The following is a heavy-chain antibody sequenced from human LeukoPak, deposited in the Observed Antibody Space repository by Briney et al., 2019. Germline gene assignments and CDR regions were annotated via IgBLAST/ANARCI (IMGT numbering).Heavy chain of an antibody. Sequence: SEPLSLTCAVSDDSLSSHYWAWIRHPPGKGLGWIGYISYMGSTNYNRSLKSRVTISGNTSRDQFSLRLGSVTTAEPAVYYCGRDLVTVTKGFDIWGQGTMDSVSS. CDR1: DDSLSSHY. D-gene: IGHD4-17*01. J-gene: IGHJ3*02. V-gene: IGHV4-59*11. CDR3: GRDLVTVTKGFDI. CDR2: ISYMGST.